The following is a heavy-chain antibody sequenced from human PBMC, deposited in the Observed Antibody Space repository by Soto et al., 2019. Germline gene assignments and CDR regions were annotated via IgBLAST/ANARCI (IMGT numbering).Heavy chain of an antibody. V-gene: IGHV3-21*01. CDR2: ISSSSSYI. CDR1: GFTFSSYS. Sequence: EVQLVESGGGLVKPGGSLRLSCAASGFTFSSYSVNWVRQAPGKGLESVSSISSSSSYIYYADSVKGRFTISRDNAKNSLYLQMNSLRAEDTAVYYCARGGGYCSSPSCLVDYWGPGTLVTVSS. D-gene: IGHD2-2*01. CDR3: ARGGGYCSSPSCLVDY. J-gene: IGHJ4*02.